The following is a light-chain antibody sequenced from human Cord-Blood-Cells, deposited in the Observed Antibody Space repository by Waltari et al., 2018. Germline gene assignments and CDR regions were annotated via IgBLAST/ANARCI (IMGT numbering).Light chain of an antibody. CDR2: EGS. V-gene: IGLV2-23*01. CDR1: SSYVGGSNL. J-gene: IGLJ2*01. Sequence: QSALTQPASVSGSPGQSITISCTGTSSYVGGSNLVSWYQQHPGKAPKLMIYEGSKRPAGVSKRFSGSKSGNTASLTSLGLQAEDEADYYCCSYAGSSTYVVFGGGTKLTVL. CDR3: CSYAGSSTYVV.